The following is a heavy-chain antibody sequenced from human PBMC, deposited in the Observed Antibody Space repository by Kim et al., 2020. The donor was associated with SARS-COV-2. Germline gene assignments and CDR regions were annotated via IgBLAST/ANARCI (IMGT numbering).Heavy chain of an antibody. CDR1: GGSFSGHY. J-gene: IGHJ6*02. CDR3: ARGNGSYYQYSVMDV. CDR2: INHSGST. V-gene: IGHV4-34*01. Sequence: SETLSLTCGVYGGSFSGHYWTWIRQPPGKGLEWIGEINHSGSTNYHPSLRSRATISVDTSKNQFSLKLRSVTAADTAVYYCARGNGSYYQYSVMDVWGQGTTVTVSS.